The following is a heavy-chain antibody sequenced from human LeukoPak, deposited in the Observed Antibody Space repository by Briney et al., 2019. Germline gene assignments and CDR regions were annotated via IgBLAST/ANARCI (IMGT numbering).Heavy chain of an antibody. CDR3: ARDRGSNSWYYFDY. CDR1: GFTFSSYA. J-gene: IGHJ4*02. Sequence: GGSLRLSCAASGFTFSSYAMHWVRQAPGKGLEWVAVISYDGSNKYYADSVKGRFTISRDNSKNTLYLQMNSLRAEDTAVYYCARDRGSNSWYYFDYWGQGTLVTVSS. V-gene: IGHV3-30*04. CDR2: ISYDGSNK. D-gene: IGHD6-13*01.